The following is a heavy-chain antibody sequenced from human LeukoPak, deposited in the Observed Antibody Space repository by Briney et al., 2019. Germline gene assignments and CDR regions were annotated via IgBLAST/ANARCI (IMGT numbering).Heavy chain of an antibody. D-gene: IGHD6-19*01. J-gene: IGHJ4*02. CDR3: ARDDGSGWFYFDY. CDR1: GFTFSSYS. Sequence: GGSLRLSCAASGFTFSSYSMNWVRQAPGQGLEWVSSISSSSSYIYYADSVKGRFTISRDNAKNSVYLQMNSLRAEDTAVYYCARDDGSGWFYFDYWGQGTLVTVSS. CDR2: ISSSSSYI. V-gene: IGHV3-21*01.